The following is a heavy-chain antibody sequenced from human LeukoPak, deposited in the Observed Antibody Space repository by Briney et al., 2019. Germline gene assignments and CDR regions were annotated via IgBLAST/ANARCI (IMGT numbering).Heavy chain of an antibody. J-gene: IGHJ6*03. Sequence: GRSLRLSCAASGFTFSSYAMHWVRQAPGKGLEWVAVISYDGSNKYYADSVKGRFTISRDNSKNTLYLQMNSLRAEDTAVYYCARDGGLYYYYYMDVWGKGTTVTVSS. CDR3: ARDGGLYYYYYMDV. V-gene: IGHV3-30-3*01. CDR2: ISYDGSNK. D-gene: IGHD3-16*01. CDR1: GFTFSSYA.